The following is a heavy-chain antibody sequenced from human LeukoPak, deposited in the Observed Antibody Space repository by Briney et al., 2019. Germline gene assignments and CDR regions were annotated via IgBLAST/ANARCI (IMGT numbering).Heavy chain of an antibody. V-gene: IGHV3-53*04. Sequence: GGSLRLSCAASGFTVSSNYMSWVRQAPGKGLEWVSVIYSGGSTYYADSVKGRFTISRHNSKNTLYLQMNSLRAEDTAVYYCAEDISRAASAFDYWGQGTLVTVSS. CDR1: GFTVSSNY. CDR3: AEDISRAASAFDY. CDR2: IYSGGST. J-gene: IGHJ4*02.